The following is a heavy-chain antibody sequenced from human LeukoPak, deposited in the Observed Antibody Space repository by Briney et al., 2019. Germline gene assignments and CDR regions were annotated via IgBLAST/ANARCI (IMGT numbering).Heavy chain of an antibody. V-gene: IGHV1-2*02. CDR3: ARDLGLGSSSPYYYYMDV. Sequence: ASVKVSCKASGYTFTGYYMHWVRQAPGQGLEWMGWINPNSGGTNYAQKFQGRVTMTRDTSISTAYMELSRLRSDDTAVYYCARDLGLGSSSPYYYYMDVWGKGTRSPSP. CDR1: GYTFTGYY. CDR2: INPNSGGT. J-gene: IGHJ6*03. D-gene: IGHD6-6*01.